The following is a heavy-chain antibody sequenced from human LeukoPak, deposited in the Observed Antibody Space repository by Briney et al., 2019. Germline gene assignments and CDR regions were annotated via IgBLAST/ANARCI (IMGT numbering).Heavy chain of an antibody. J-gene: IGHJ4*02. CDR1: GYTFTIYD. CDR2: KNPNSGNT. CDR3: AIIRDGYNPFDY. D-gene: IGHD5-24*01. V-gene: IGHV1-8*01. Sequence: ASVKVSCKASGYTFTIYDINWVRQATGQGLEWMGWKNPNSGNTGYAQKFQGRVTMTRNTSISTAYMELSSLRSEDTAVYYCAIIRDGYNPFDYCSQGTLVTVSS.